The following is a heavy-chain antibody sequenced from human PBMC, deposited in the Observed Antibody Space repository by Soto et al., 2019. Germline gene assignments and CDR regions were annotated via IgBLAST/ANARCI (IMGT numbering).Heavy chain of an antibody. CDR1: GYNFINYW. Sequence: GESLKISCKGSGYNFINYWIGWVRQKPGKGLEWMGIVYGGDSDTRYSPSFQGQVTILVDRSTSTAYLQWSSLEASDTAMYYCVRMGFSGGGYLSYYYYGMDIWGQGTTVTVSS. D-gene: IGHD5-12*01. CDR3: VRMGFSGGGYLSYYYYGMDI. V-gene: IGHV5-51*01. J-gene: IGHJ6*02. CDR2: VYGGDSDT.